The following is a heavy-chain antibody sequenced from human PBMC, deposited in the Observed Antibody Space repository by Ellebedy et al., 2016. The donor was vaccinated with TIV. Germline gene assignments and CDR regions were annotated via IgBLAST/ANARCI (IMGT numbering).Heavy chain of an antibody. CDR2: SAVYNGHT. D-gene: IGHD3-10*01. J-gene: IGHJ2*01. V-gene: IGHV1-18*01. CDR3: ARSRLGGGHWYFDF. Sequence: ASVKVSXKVSSYTFTRYGMSWVRQAPGQGLAWMGWSAVYNGHTKYAQKFQDRVVMTTETATSTVYMELRSLRSDDTAVYYCARSRLGGGHWYFDFWGRGTLVTVSS. CDR1: SYTFTRYG.